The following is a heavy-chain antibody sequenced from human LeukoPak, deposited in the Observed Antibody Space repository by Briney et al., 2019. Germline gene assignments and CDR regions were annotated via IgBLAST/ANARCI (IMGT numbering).Heavy chain of an antibody. CDR2: INAGNGNT. Sequence: ASVKVSCKASGYTFTSYAMHWVRQAPGQRLEWMGWINAGNGNTKYSQKFQGRVTITRDTSASTAYMELSSLRSEDTAVYYCARRGYSYGSAYYGMDVWGQGTTVTVSS. CDR3: ARRGYSYGSAYYGMDV. V-gene: IGHV1-3*01. J-gene: IGHJ6*02. D-gene: IGHD5-18*01. CDR1: GYTFTSYA.